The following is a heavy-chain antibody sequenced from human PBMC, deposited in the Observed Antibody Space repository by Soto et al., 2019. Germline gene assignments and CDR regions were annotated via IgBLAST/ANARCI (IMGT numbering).Heavy chain of an antibody. CDR2: ISGSGGST. D-gene: IGHD2-15*01. Sequence: GGSLRLSCAASGFTFSSYAMSWVRQAPGKGLERVSAISGSGGSTYYADSVKGRFTISRDNSKNTLYLQMNSLRAEDTAVYYCARGLSLSAWWFDYWGQGTLVTVSS. CDR1: GFTFSSYA. J-gene: IGHJ4*02. V-gene: IGHV3-23*01. CDR3: ARGLSLSAWWFDY.